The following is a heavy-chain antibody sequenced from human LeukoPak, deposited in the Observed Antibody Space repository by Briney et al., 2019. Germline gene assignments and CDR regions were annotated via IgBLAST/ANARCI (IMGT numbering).Heavy chain of an antibody. Sequence: GGSLRLSCAASGFTVSTNYVSWVRQAPGKGLEWVSVIYRSGSTYYADSVKGRFTISRDNAKNSLYLQMNGLRDEDTAVYYCARGRRGGGYSYGYDAFDIWGQGTMVTVSS. CDR2: IYRSGST. CDR3: ARGRRGGGYSYGYDAFDI. CDR1: GFTVSTNY. J-gene: IGHJ3*02. D-gene: IGHD5-18*01. V-gene: IGHV3-53*01.